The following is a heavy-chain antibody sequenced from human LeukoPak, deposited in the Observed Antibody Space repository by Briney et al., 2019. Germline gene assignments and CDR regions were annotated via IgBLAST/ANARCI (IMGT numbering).Heavy chain of an antibody. CDR3: ARELFDDAAAGPTDY. CDR1: GGSISGSSYY. CDR2: IYYRGNT. D-gene: IGHD6-13*01. J-gene: IGHJ4*02. V-gene: IGHV4-39*07. Sequence: PSETLSLTCTVSGGSISGSSYYWGWIRQPPGKGLEWIGTIYYRGNTYYNPSLKSRVSISVDTSKNQFSLSLRSVTAADTAVYYCARELFDDAAAGPTDYWGQGTLVTVSS.